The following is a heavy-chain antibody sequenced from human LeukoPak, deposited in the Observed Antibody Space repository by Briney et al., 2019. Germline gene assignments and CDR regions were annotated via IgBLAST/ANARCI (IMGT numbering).Heavy chain of an antibody. CDR1: GYTFTSYG. CDR3: ATSTVTTSRYDY. V-gene: IGHV1-18*01. J-gene: IGHJ4*02. Sequence: ASVKVSCKASGYTFTSYGISWVRQAPGQGLEWMGWISAYNGNTNYAQKLQGRVTMATDTSTSTAYMELRSLRSDDTAVYYCATSTVTTSRYDYWGQGTLVTVSS. CDR2: ISAYNGNT. D-gene: IGHD4-17*01.